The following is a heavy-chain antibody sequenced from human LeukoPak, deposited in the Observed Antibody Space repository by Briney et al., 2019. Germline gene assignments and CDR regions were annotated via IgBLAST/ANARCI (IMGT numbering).Heavy chain of an antibody. V-gene: IGHV4-59*01. J-gene: IGHJ4*02. CDR3: ARNLGGSSWVFDY. CDR1: GGSISSYY. Sequence: SETLSLTCTVSGGSISSYYWSWIRQPPGKGLEWIGYIYYSGSTNYNPSLKSRATISVNTSKNQFSLKLSSVTAADTAVYYCARNLGGSSWVFDYWGQGTLVTVSS. CDR2: IYYSGST. D-gene: IGHD6-13*01.